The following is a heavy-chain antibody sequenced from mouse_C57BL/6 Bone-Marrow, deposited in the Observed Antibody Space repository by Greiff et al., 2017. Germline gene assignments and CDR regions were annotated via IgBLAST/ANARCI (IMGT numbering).Heavy chain of an antibody. V-gene: IGHV1-59*01. CDR2: IDPSDSYT. Sequence: VQLQQPGAELVRPGTSVKLSCKASGYTFTNYWMHWVKQRPGQGLEWIGVIDPSDSYTNYNQKFKGKATLTVDTSSSTAYMQLSSLTSEDSAVYYCARRDYSKGNWGQGTLVTVSA. CDR3: ARRDYSKGN. J-gene: IGHJ3*01. D-gene: IGHD2-5*01. CDR1: GYTFTNYW.